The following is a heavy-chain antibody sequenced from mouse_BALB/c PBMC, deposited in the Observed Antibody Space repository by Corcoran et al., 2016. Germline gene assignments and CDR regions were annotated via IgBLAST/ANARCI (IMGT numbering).Heavy chain of an antibody. V-gene: IGHV1-22*01. CDR1: GYTFTEYT. D-gene: IGHD2-4*01. CDR2: INPNNGVA. CDR3: ARRGLRPAWFTY. Sequence: EVQLQQSGPELVKPGASVKISCKTSGYTFTEYTIHWVKQTHGKSLEWIGFINPNNGVAAYNQKFKGKATLTVDKSSNTAYLELRSLTSEDSSVYYCARRGLRPAWFTYWGQGTLVTVSS. J-gene: IGHJ3*01.